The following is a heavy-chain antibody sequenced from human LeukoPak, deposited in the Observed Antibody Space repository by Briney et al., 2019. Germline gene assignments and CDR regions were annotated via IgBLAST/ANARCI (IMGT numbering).Heavy chain of an antibody. CDR2: IYYSGST. CDR1: GGSISSYY. J-gene: IGHJ4*02. D-gene: IGHD3-10*01. CDR3: ARETTMVPGDY. V-gene: IGHV4-59*01. Sequence: SETLSLTCTVSGGSISSYYWSWIRQPPGKRLEWIGYIYYSGSTNYNPSLKSRVTISVDTSKNQFSLKLSSVTAADAAVYYCARETTMVPGDYWGQGTLVTVSS.